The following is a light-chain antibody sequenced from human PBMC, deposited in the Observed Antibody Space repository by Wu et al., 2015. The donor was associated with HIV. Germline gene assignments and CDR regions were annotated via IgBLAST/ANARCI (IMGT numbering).Light chain of an antibody. J-gene: IGKJ2*01. CDR3: QQVDSSVH. CDR2: SAS. V-gene: IGKV1-9*01. Sequence: IQLTQSPSSLSASVGDRVTITCRASQDITTYLAWYQQKPGKAPELLIDSASTLQRGVPSRFSGSGYGTDFTLTISSLQPEDSATYYCQQVDSSVHFGLGTKLEIK. CDR1: QDITTY.